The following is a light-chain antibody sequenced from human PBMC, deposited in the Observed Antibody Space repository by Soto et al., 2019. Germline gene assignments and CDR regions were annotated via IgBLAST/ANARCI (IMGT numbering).Light chain of an antibody. CDR3: HQRGSWPWT. V-gene: IGKV3-11*01. CDR1: QSVSSY. J-gene: IGKJ1*01. Sequence: EIVLTQSPATLSLSPGEGATLSCRASQSVSSYLAWYQQKPGQAPRLLIYDASNRATGIPARFSGSGSGTDSTLTISSLEPEDSAVYYCHQRGSWPWTFGQGTKVEIK. CDR2: DAS.